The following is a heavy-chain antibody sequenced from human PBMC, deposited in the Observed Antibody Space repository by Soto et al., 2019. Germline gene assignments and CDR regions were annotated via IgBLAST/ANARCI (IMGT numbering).Heavy chain of an antibody. J-gene: IGHJ6*02. D-gene: IGHD2-2*01. V-gene: IGHV1-18*04. Sequence: QVQLVQSGAEVKKPGASVKVSCKASGYTFTSYGISWVRQAPGQGLEGMGWISAYNGNTNSAQKLQGRVTMATDTSTSTAYMELRSLRSADTAVYYCARDQCSSTSCYLYYYYGLDVWGQGPTVTVSS. CDR1: GYTFTSYG. CDR2: ISAYNGNT. CDR3: ARDQCSSTSCYLYYYYGLDV.